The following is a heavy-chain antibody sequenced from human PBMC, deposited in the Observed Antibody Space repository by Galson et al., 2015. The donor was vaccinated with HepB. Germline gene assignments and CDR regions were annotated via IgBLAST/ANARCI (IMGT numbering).Heavy chain of an antibody. CDR1: GFTVSSNY. Sequence: SLRLSCAASGFTVSSNYMSWVRQAPGKGLEWVSVIYSGGSTYYADSVKGRFTISRDNSKNTLYLQMNSLRAEDTAVYYCARGPYSSSFRDFDYWGQGTLVTVSS. CDR2: IYSGGST. CDR3: ARGPYSSSFRDFDY. J-gene: IGHJ4*02. D-gene: IGHD6-13*01. V-gene: IGHV3-53*01.